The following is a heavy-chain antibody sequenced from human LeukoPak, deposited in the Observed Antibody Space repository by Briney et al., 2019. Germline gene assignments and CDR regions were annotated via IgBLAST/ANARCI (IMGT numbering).Heavy chain of an antibody. D-gene: IGHD3-16*02. CDR3: AKDREITFGGVIVN. J-gene: IGHJ4*02. CDR2: ISGSGGST. Sequence: GSLRLSRAASGFTFSSYAMSWVRQAPGKGLEWVSAISGSGGSTYYADSVKGRFTISRDNSKNTLYLQMNSLRAEDTAVYYCAKDREITFGGVIVNGGQGTLVTVSS. CDR1: GFTFSSYA. V-gene: IGHV3-23*01.